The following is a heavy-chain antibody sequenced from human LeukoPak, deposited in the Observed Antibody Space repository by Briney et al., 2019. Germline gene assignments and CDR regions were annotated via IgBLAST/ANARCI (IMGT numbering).Heavy chain of an antibody. CDR2: IYTSGST. CDR1: GGSISSYY. CDR3: AKGSYTGYDSHSFDI. J-gene: IGHJ3*02. V-gene: IGHV4-4*07. Sequence: SETLALTCTVSGGSISSYYWSWIRQPAGKGLEWIGRIYTSGSTNYNPSLKSRVTMSVDTSKNQFSLKLSSVTAADTAVYYCAKGSYTGYDSHSFDIWGQGTMVTVSS. D-gene: IGHD5-12*01.